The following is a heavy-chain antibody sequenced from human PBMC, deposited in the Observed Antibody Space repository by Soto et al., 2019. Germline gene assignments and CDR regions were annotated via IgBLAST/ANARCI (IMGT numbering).Heavy chain of an antibody. CDR1: GGSCSSNA. J-gene: IGHJ4*02. V-gene: IGHV1-69*01. CDR3: ARWDRQNYLDY. CDR2: IIPMFGTA. D-gene: IGHD1-26*01. Sequence: PSVRGSWRASGGSCSSNAISWVRQAPGQGLEWMGGIIPMFGTANYAQKFQGRVTITADESTSTAYMELSSLRSDDTAVYYCARWDRQNYLDYWGQGTLVT.